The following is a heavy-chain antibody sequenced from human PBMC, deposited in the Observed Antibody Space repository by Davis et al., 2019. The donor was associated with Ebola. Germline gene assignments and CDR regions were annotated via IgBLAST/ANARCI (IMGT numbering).Heavy chain of an antibody. CDR3: ARDHTTTYSYHYYGMDV. CDR1: GFTFSTYA. Sequence: GESLKISCTTSGFTFSTYALSWVRQAPGKGLEWVSSISSSSSYIYYADSVEGRFTISRDNAKNSLYLQMNSLRAEDTAVYYCARDHTTTYSYHYYGMDVWGQGTTVTVSS. V-gene: IGHV3-21*01. CDR2: ISSSSSYI. D-gene: IGHD1-26*01. J-gene: IGHJ6*02.